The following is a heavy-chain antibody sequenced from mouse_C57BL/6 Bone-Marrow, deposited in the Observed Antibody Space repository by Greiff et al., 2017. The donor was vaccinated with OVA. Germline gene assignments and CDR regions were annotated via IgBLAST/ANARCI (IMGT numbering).Heavy chain of an antibody. CDR1: GYSITSGYY. CDR3: ARGPTVVAPYAMDY. CDR2: ISYDGSN. Sequence: EVKLVESGPGLVKPSQSLSLTCSVTGYSITSGYYWNWIRQFPGNKLEWMGYISYDGSNNYNPSLKNRISITRDTSKNQFFLKLNSVTTEDTATYYCARGPTVVAPYAMDYWGQGTSVTVSS. J-gene: IGHJ4*01. V-gene: IGHV3-6*01. D-gene: IGHD1-1*01.